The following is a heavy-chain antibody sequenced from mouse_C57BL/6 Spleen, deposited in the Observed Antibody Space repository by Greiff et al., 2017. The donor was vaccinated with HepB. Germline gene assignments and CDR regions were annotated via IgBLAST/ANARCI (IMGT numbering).Heavy chain of an antibody. CDR1: GYTFTSYW. CDR3: ARGGGYYAMDY. Sequence: VQLQQPGAELVMPGASVKLSCKASGYTFTSYWMHWVKQRPGQGLEWIGEIDPSDSYTNYNQKFKGKSTFTVDKSSSTAYMQLSSLTSEDSAVYYCARGGGYYAMDYWGQGTSVTVSS. J-gene: IGHJ4*01. V-gene: IGHV1-69*01. CDR2: IDPSDSYT.